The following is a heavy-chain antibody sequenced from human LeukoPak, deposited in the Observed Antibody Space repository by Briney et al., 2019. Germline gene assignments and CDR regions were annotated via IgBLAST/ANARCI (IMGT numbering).Heavy chain of an antibody. CDR3: ARGLRITIFGVVIIARAFDI. Sequence: SETLSLTCAVYGGSFSGYYWSWIRQPPGKGLEWIGETNHSGSTNYNPSLKSRVTISVDTSKNQFSLKLSSVTAADTAVYYCARGLRITIFGVVIIARAFDIWGQGTMVTVSS. V-gene: IGHV4-34*01. CDR1: GGSFSGYY. J-gene: IGHJ3*02. D-gene: IGHD3-3*01. CDR2: TNHSGST.